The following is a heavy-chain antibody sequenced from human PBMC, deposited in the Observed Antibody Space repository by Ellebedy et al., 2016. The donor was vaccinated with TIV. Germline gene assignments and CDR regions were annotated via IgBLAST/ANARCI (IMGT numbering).Heavy chain of an antibody. CDR2: IYYSGST. J-gene: IGHJ5*02. Sequence: SETLSLXXTVPGGSISSYYWSWIRQPPGKGLEWIGYIYYSGSTNYNPSLKSRVTMSVDTSKNQFSLKLSSVTAADTAVYYCARGGGGSDWFNPWGQGTLVTVSS. CDR3: ARGGGGSDWFNP. CDR1: GGSISSYY. V-gene: IGHV4-59*12. D-gene: IGHD2-15*01.